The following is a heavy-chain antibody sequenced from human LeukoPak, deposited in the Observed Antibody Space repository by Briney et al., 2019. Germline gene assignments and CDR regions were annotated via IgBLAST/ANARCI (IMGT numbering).Heavy chain of an antibody. CDR3: ARGHYGLDI. D-gene: IGHD4-17*01. CDR1: GFTVSQHW. CDR2: INADGSER. V-gene: IGHV3-7*01. Sequence: GGFLRLSCVASGFTVSQHWTTWVRQAPGKGLEWVAHINADGSERDSVDSGTGRFTISKDNAKNSVYLQLSSLRAEDTARYYCARGHYGLDIWGQGTMVTVSS. J-gene: IGHJ3*02.